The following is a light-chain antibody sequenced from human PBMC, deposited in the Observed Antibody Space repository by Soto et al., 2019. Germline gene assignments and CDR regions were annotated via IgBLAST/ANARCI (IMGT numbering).Light chain of an antibody. Sequence: QSVLTQPPSASWTPGQRVNISCSGSSSNIGSNYVYWYRQFPGTAPKLLIQRNNQRPSGVPARFSGSKSGTSASLAISGLRSEDEADYYCGGWDDSLSGPVFGGGTKVTVL. CDR3: GGWDDSLSGPV. CDR1: SSNIGSNY. CDR2: RNN. V-gene: IGLV1-47*01. J-gene: IGLJ2*01.